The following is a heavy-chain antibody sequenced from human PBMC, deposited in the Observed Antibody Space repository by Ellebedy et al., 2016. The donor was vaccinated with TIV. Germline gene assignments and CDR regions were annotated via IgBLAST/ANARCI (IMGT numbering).Heavy chain of an antibody. Sequence: SVKVSXXASGGTFSSYAISWVRQAPGQGLEWMGGIIPIFGTANYAQKFQGRVTITADESTSTAYMELSSLRSEDTAVYYCARGIYYYYYGMDVWGQGTTVTVSS. CDR2: IIPIFGTA. J-gene: IGHJ6*02. V-gene: IGHV1-69*13. CDR3: ARGIYYYYYGMDV. CDR1: GGTFSSYA.